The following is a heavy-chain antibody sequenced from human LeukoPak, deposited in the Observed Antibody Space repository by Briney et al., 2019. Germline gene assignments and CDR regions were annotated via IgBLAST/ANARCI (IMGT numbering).Heavy chain of an antibody. CDR1: GYTFSGYN. J-gene: IGHJ4*02. CDR3: ARSAGIAVAGAAAY. D-gene: IGHD6-19*01. V-gene: IGHV1-2*02. Sequence: ASVKVSCKASGYTFSGYNMHWVRQAPGQGLEWMGWINPNSGGTNYAQKFQGRLTITRDTSTSTVNMELSGLRSDDTAVYYCARSAGIAVAGAAAYWGQGTLVTVSS. CDR2: INPNSGGT.